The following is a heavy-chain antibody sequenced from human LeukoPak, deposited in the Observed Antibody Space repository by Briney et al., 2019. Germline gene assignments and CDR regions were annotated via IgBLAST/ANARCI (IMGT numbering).Heavy chain of an antibody. CDR2: INPKSGGT. D-gene: IGHD2-15*01. J-gene: IGHJ4*02. Sequence: ASVKVSCKASGYSFTGYYMHWVRQAPGQGLEWMGWINPKSGGTNYAQKFQGRVTMTRDTSISTAYMELSSLRSDDTAVYYCARDSVDWGQGTLVTVSS. V-gene: IGHV1-2*02. CDR3: ARDSVD. CDR1: GYSFTGYY.